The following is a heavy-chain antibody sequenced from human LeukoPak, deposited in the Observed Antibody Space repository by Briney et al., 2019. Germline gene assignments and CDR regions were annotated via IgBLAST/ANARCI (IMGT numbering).Heavy chain of an antibody. CDR2: ISGSGGST. CDR3: AKAPHFIAVGGTNYYFDY. D-gene: IGHD6-19*01. V-gene: IGHV3-23*01. J-gene: IGHJ4*02. Sequence: GGSLRLSCAASGFTFSSYAMSWVRQAPGKGLEWVSAISGSGGSTYYADSVKGRFTISRDNSKNTLYLQMNSLRAEDTALYYCAKAPHFIAVGGTNYYFDYWGKGTLVTVSS. CDR1: GFTFSSYA.